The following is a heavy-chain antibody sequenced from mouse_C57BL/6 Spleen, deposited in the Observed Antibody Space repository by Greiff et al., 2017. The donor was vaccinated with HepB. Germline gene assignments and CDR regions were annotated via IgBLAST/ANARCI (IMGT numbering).Heavy chain of an antibody. D-gene: IGHD2-3*01. CDR1: GYTFTDYN. Sequence: VQLQQSGPELVKPGASVKIPCKASGYTFTDYNMDWVKQSHGKSLEWIGDINPNNGGTIYNQKFKGKATLTVDKSSSTAYMELRSLTSEDTAVYYCARRGYDGYLDYWGQGTTLTVSS. CDR2: INPNNGGT. CDR3: ARRGYDGYLDY. J-gene: IGHJ2*01. V-gene: IGHV1-18*01.